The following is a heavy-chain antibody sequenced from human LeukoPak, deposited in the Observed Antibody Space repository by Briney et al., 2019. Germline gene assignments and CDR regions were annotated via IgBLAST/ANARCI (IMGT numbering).Heavy chain of an antibody. D-gene: IGHD3-22*01. Sequence: PGGSLRLSCAASGFTFSSYGMHWVRQAPGKGLEWVAFIRYDGSNKYYADAVNGRFTISRDNSKNTLYLQMNSLRAEDTAVYYCAKDVSADYYDSSGYYSEYFQHWGQGTLVTVSS. CDR3: AKDVSADYYDSSGYYSEYFQH. CDR2: IRYDGSNK. CDR1: GFTFSSYG. V-gene: IGHV3-30*02. J-gene: IGHJ1*01.